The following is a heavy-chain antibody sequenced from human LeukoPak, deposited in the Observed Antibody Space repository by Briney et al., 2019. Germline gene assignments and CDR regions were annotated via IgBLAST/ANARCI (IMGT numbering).Heavy chain of an antibody. J-gene: IGHJ4*02. CDR2: IYYSGST. D-gene: IGHD6-19*01. Sequence: SETLSLTCTVSGGSISSSSYYWGWIRQPPGKGLEWIGSIYYSGSTYYNPSLKSRVTISVDTSKNQFSLKLSSVTAADTAVYYCARIYSSVAGSPIDYWGQGTLVTVSS. CDR1: GGSISSSSYY. CDR3: ARIYSSVAGSPIDY. V-gene: IGHV4-39*07.